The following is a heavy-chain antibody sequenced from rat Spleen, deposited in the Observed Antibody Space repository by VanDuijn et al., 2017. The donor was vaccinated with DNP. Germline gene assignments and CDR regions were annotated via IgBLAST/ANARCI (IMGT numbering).Heavy chain of an antibody. J-gene: IGHJ2*01. V-gene: IGHV5-46*01. CDR1: GFTFSDFP. Sequence: EVQLVESGGGLVQPGGSMKLSCAASGFTFSDFPMAWVRQTPTKGLEWFATISISGGSTFYRDSVKGRITISRDNAKSTLYLQMNSLRSEDTATYYCARGGLYYFDYWGQGVMVTVSS. CDR2: ISISGGST. CDR3: ARGGLYYFDY.